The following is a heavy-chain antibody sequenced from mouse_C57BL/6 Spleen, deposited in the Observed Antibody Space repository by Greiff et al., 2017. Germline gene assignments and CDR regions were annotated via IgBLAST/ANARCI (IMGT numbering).Heavy chain of an antibody. V-gene: IGHV5-17*01. D-gene: IGHD1-1*01. Sequence: EVQLVESGGGLVKPGGSLKLSCAASGFTFSDYGMHWVRQAPEKGLEWVAYISSGSSTIYYADTVKGRFTISRDNAKNTLFLQMTSLRSEDTAMYYCARRDYYGPPYYFDYWGQGTTLTVSS. CDR1: GFTFSDYG. CDR2: ISSGSSTI. J-gene: IGHJ2*01. CDR3: ARRDYYGPPYYFDY.